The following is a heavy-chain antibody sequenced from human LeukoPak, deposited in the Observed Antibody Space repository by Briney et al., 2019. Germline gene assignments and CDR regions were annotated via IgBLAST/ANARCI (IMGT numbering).Heavy chain of an antibody. CDR3: ARNGLYRSSASCSNYYYYMDV. CDR2: IRSKKYGGAS. D-gene: IGHD2-2*01. V-gene: IGHV3-49*04. J-gene: IGHJ6*03. Sequence: GGSLRLSCTASGFTFGDYAMSWVRQAPGKGLEWVGFIRSKKYGGASQFAASVKARFTISRDDSKSIAYLQMNSLNTEDTAMYYCARNGLYRSSASCSNYYYYMDVWGKGTTVTVSS. CDR1: GFTFGDYA.